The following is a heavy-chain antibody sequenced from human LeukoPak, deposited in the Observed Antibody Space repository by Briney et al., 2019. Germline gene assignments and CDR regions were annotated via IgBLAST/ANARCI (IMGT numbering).Heavy chain of an antibody. CDR1: GDTLSSHG. CDR3: ARVRGFGCSGGSCYPANWFDP. CDR2: INPNSGGT. J-gene: IGHJ5*02. D-gene: IGHD2-15*01. V-gene: IGHV1-2*06. Sequence: GSSVKVSCKASGDTLSSHGFSWVRQAPGQGLEWMGRINPNSGGTNYAQKFQGRVTMTRDTSISTAYMELSRLRSDDTAVYYCARVRGFGCSGGSCYPANWFDPWGQGTLVTVSS.